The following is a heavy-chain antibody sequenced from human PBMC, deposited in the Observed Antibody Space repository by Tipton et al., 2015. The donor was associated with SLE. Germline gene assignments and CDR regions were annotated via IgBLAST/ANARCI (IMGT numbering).Heavy chain of an antibody. CDR3: ARGPEWELLKY. Sequence: TLSLTCTVSGGSISSSSYYWGWIRQPPGKGLEWIGSIYYSGSTYYNPSLKSRVTISVDTSKNQFSLKLSSVTAADTAVYYCARGPEWELLKYWGQGTLVTVSS. CDR2: IYYSGST. CDR1: GGSISSSSYY. V-gene: IGHV4-39*07. J-gene: IGHJ4*02. D-gene: IGHD1-26*01.